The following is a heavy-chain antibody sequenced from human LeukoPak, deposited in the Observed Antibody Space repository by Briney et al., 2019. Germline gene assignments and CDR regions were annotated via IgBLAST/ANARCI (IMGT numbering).Heavy chain of an antibody. Sequence: SQTLSLTRTVSGASVSSGTYYWTWIRQHPGKGLEWIGYFSYTGSTYYNPSLRSRVTISLDTSKNQFSLKLSSVTTADTAVYYCARDDYNTNSGFDFWGQGTLVTVSS. CDR1: GASVSSGTYY. V-gene: IGHV4-31*03. D-gene: IGHD4-11*01. CDR2: FSYTGST. CDR3: ARDDYNTNSGFDF. J-gene: IGHJ4*02.